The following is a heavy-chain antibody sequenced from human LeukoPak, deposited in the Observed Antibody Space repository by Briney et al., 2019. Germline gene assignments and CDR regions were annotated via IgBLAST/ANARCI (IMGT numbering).Heavy chain of an antibody. V-gene: IGHV4-59*01. J-gene: IGHJ4*02. D-gene: IGHD3-22*01. CDR1: GGPISSYY. Sequence: PSETLSLTCTVSGGPISSYYWSWIRQPPGKGLEWIGYIYYSGSTNYNPSLKSRVTISVDTSKNQFSLKLSSVTAADTAVYYCARMRYYYDRSGYYNYFDYWGQGTLVTVSS. CDR2: IYYSGST. CDR3: ARMRYYYDRSGYYNYFDY.